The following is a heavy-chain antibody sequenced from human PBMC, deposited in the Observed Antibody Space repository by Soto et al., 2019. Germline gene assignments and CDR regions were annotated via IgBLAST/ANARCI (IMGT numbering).Heavy chain of an antibody. D-gene: IGHD3-3*01. Sequence: LSLTCAVYGGSFSGYYWSWIRQPPGRGLEWIGEINHSGSTNYNPSLKSRVTISVDTSKNQFSLKLSSVTAADTAVYYCARGGRGGYDFWSGYYTGSGRVYYYGMDVWGQGTKVTVSS. CDR1: GGSFSGYY. V-gene: IGHV4-34*01. CDR3: ARGGRGGYDFWSGYYTGSGRVYYYGMDV. J-gene: IGHJ6*02. CDR2: INHSGST.